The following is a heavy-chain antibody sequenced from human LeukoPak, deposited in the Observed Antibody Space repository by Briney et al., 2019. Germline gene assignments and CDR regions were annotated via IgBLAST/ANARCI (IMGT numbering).Heavy chain of an antibody. CDR1: GYSLSIYY. J-gene: IGHJ4*02. CDR2: ISGYSGNT. D-gene: IGHD3-22*01. CDR3: ARADYYVRRGYYFVY. V-gene: IGHV1-18*01. Sequence: ASVKVSCKASGYSLSIYYITWVRQTPGQGLEWVGSISGYSGNTNYAQNLQHRVSLTTDTSTSTAYMELRSLRSDDTAVYYCARADYYVRRGYYFVYWGQGTLVSVSS.